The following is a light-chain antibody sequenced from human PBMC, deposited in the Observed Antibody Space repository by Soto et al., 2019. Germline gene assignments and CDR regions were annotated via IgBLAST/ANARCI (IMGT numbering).Light chain of an antibody. V-gene: IGKV3-20*01. CDR1: QSVSSTY. CDR2: GAS. Sequence: EIVLTQSPGSLSLSPGERATLSCRASQSVSSTYLAWYQQKPGQAPRVLIYGASSRAPGIPDRFSGSGSGTDFTLTISGLEPEDFAVYYWHQWGNSWLTFGQGAKVVIK. CDR3: HQWGNSWLT. J-gene: IGKJ1*01.